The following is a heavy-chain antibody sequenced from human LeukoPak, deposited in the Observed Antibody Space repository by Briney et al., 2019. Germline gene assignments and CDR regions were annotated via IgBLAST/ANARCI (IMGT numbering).Heavy chain of an antibody. Sequence: ASVKVSCKASGYTFTSYYMHWVRQAPGQGLEWMGIINPSGGSTSYAQKFQGRVTMTRDTSTSTVYMELSSLRSEDTAVYYCARAGDIFGVVRRFDPWGQGTLVTVSS. CDR1: GYTFTSYY. CDR3: ARAGDIFGVVRRFDP. CDR2: INPSGGST. V-gene: IGHV1-46*01. J-gene: IGHJ5*02. D-gene: IGHD3-3*02.